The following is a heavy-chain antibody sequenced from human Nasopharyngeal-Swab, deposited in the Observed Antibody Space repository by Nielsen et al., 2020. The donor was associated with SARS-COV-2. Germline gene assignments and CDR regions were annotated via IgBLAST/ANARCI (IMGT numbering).Heavy chain of an antibody. D-gene: IGHD2/OR15-2a*01. CDR3: AKDLRGPYFF. Sequence: GESLKISCVASGYSFRTYGRSWVRQAPGKGLEWVAAIVGSGDTSGSGGNTYYADSVKGRFTISRDNSKNTLSLQMNSLRAEDTAVYYCAKDLRGPYFFWGQGTLVTVSS. V-gene: IGHV3-23*01. J-gene: IGHJ4*02. CDR1: GYSFRTYG. CDR2: IVGSGDTSGSGGNT.